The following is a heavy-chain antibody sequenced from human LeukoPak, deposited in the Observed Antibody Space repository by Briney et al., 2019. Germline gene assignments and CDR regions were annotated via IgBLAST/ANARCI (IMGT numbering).Heavy chain of an antibody. J-gene: IGHJ4*02. V-gene: IGHV1-69*04. CDR3: ANTYYYGSGSSSAVDY. CDR1: GGTFSSYA. Sequence: SVKVSCKASGGTFSSYAISWVRQAPGQGLEWMGRIIPILGIANYAQKFQGRVTITADKSTSTAYMELSSLRSEDTAVYYCANTYYYGSGSSSAVDYWGQGTLVTVSS. CDR2: IIPILGIA. D-gene: IGHD3-10*01.